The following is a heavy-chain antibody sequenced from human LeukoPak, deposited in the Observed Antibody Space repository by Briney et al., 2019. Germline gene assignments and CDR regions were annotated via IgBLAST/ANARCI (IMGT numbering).Heavy chain of an antibody. J-gene: IGHJ2*01. Sequence: SETLSLTCTVSGGSISSGDYYWSWIRQPPGKGLEWIGYIYYSGITYYNLSLRSRFTISVDTSKNQFSLKLSSVTAADTAVYYCARASLAYCGGDCFYYWYFDLWGRGTLVTVSS. CDR1: GGSISSGDYY. CDR3: ARASLAYCGGDCFYYWYFDL. V-gene: IGHV4-30-4*08. D-gene: IGHD2-21*02. CDR2: IYYSGIT.